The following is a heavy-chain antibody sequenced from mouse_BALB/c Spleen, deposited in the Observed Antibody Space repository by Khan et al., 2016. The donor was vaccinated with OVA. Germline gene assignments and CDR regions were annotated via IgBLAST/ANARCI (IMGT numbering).Heavy chain of an antibody. CDR2: IWGGGGT. V-gene: IGHV2-6-4*01. J-gene: IGHJ4*01. D-gene: IGHD2-14*01. CDR1: GFSLSRYN. Sequence: QVQLKESGPGLVAPSQSLSITCTVSGFSLSRYNIHWVRQPPGKGLEWLGMIWGGGGTDYNSTLKSRLSISKDNSKSQVFLKMNSLQTDDSAMYYCARAYYRSDGYYAMDDWGQGTSVTVSS. CDR3: ARAYYRSDGYYAMDD.